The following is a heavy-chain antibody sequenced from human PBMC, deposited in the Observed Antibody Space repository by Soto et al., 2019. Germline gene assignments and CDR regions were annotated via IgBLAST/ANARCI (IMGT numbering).Heavy chain of an antibody. CDR2: IKEDGSDK. Sequence: DVQLLESGGALVQPGESLRLSCAASGFTFEKYWMTWARQAPGKGLELVANIKEDGSDKTYVDSVKGRFTVSRDNTKDVLFLQMNSLTDEYTAVYYSERVRATDYWGQGTMVIVSS. CDR3: ERVRATDY. V-gene: IGHV3-7*01. CDR1: GFTFEKYW. J-gene: IGHJ4*02.